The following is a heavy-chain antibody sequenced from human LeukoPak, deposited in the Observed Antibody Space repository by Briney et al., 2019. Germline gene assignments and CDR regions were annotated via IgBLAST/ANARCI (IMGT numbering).Heavy chain of an antibody. V-gene: IGHV4-38-2*02. D-gene: IGHD3-22*01. CDR3: ARDLSSWGYYDSSGPRSAPDDAFDI. CDR1: GYSISSGYY. J-gene: IGHJ3*02. Sequence: SETLSLTCTVSGYSISSGYYWGWIRQPPGQGLEWIGIIYHSGSTYYNPSLKSRVTISVDTSKNQFSLKLSSVTAADTAVYYCARDLSSWGYYDSSGPRSAPDDAFDIWGQGTMVTVSS. CDR2: IYHSGST.